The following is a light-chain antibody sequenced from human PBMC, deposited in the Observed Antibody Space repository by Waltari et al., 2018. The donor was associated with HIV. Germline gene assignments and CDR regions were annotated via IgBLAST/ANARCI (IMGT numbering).Light chain of an antibody. Sequence: QSVLTQPPSVSAAPGPEVTISCPGSSSNIGSKFVSWYQHDPGPAPKLLIYDINKRPSGIPDRFSGSKTGTSVALGISGRQTGDEAVYYCSTWVVTLGAGVFGGGTKLTVL. J-gene: IGLJ2*01. V-gene: IGLV1-51*01. CDR1: SSNIGSKF. CDR3: STWVVTLGAGV. CDR2: DIN.